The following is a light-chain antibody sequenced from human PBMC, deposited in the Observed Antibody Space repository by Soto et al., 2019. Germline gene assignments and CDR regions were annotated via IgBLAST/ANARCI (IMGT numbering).Light chain of an antibody. Sequence: DIQMTQSPSTLSASVGDRVTITCRASQSISSWLAWYQQKPGKAPKLLIYDASSLESGVPSRFSGNGSGTEFTLTISSLQPDDFATYYCQQYNSDWLTFGGGTKVEIK. V-gene: IGKV1-5*01. CDR3: QQYNSDWLT. J-gene: IGKJ4*01. CDR1: QSISSW. CDR2: DAS.